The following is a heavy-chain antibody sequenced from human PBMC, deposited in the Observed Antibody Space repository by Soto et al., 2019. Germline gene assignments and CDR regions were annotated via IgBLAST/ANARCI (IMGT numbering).Heavy chain of an antibody. V-gene: IGHV3-11*01. CDR2: ISDVGSTI. J-gene: IGHJ4*02. D-gene: IGHD3-22*01. CDR1: GFTFRDSY. CDR3: ARVAAYYDRSGFYEDYFDA. Sequence: GGPLRLSCAASGFTFRDSYMSWIRQAPGKGLEWISYISDVGSTIYYADSVKGRFTISRDDGKNSLYLQMNSLRADDTAVYYCARVAAYYDRSGFYEDYFDAWGQGALVTVSS.